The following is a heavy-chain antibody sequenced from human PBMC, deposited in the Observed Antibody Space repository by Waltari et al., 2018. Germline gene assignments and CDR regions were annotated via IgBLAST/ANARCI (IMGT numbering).Heavy chain of an antibody. J-gene: IGHJ4*02. V-gene: IGHV3-73*01. CDR1: GFTFSGST. Sequence: EVQVVESGGGLVQPGGSLKLSCATSGFTFSGSTIHWVRQTSGKGLEWIGRIRSKPNNYATRYTASVEGRFTSSRDDSESTAYLQMSSLMTEDTAVYYCTGGAVTGTDFWGQGTLVTVSS. CDR3: TGGAVTGTDF. CDR2: IRSKPNNYAT. D-gene: IGHD6-13*01.